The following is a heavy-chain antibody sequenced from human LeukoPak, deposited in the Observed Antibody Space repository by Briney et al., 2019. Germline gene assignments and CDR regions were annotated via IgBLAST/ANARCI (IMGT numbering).Heavy chain of an antibody. J-gene: IGHJ4*02. Sequence: RGSLRLSCAASGFSFSNYGMHWVRLAPGKGLEWVSFIRYDGGNKWYADSVKGRFTASRDNSKNTLYLQMNSLTTEDAAVYYCAKDPGAKYYFDYWGQGTPVTVSS. CDR3: AKDPGAKYYFDY. V-gene: IGHV3-30*02. D-gene: IGHD3-10*01. CDR1: GFSFSNYG. CDR2: IRYDGGNK.